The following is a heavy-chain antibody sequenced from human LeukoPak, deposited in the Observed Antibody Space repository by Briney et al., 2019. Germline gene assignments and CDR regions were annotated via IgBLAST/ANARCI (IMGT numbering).Heavy chain of an antibody. J-gene: IGHJ5*02. CDR1: GFILSSYW. CDR3: ARGTYYGSGSSGLDP. V-gene: IGHV3-74*01. Sequence: GGSLRLSCAASGFILSSYWMHWVRQAPEKGLVWVSRINSDGSSTTYADSVKGRFTISRDNAKNTLYLQMNSLRAEDTAVYYCARGTYYGSGSSGLDPWGQGTLVTVST. D-gene: IGHD3-10*01. CDR2: INSDGSST.